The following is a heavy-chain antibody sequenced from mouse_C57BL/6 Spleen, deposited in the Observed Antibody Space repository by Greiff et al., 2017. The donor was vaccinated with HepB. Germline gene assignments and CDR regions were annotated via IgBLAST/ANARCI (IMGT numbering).Heavy chain of an antibody. Sequence: VQLKESGGGLVKPGGSLKLSCAASGFTFSSYAMSWVRQTPEKRLEWVATISDGGSYTYYPDNVKGRFTISRDNAKNNLYLQMSHLKSEDTAMYYCARGLLLRYHYYAMDYWGQGTSVTVSS. CDR2: ISDGGSYT. V-gene: IGHV5-4*01. CDR3: ARGLLLRYHYYAMDY. D-gene: IGHD1-1*01. CDR1: GFTFSSYA. J-gene: IGHJ4*01.